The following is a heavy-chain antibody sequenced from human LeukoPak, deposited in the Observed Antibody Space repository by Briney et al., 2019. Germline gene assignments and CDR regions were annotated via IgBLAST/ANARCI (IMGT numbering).Heavy chain of an antibody. V-gene: IGHV5-51*01. CDR2: IYPYDSDT. CDR1: GYSFISHW. Sequence: GESLKISCKASGYSFISHWIGWVRQRPGQGLEFMGIIYPYDSDTKYSPSLQGQVTISVDKSISTAYLQWSSLKASDTAIYYCARGMRYCSGGSCYSSAFDIWGQGTMVTVSS. J-gene: IGHJ3*02. CDR3: ARGMRYCSGGSCYSSAFDI. D-gene: IGHD2-15*01.